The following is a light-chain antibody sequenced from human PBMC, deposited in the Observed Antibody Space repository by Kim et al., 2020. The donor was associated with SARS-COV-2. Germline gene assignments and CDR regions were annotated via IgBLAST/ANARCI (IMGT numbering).Light chain of an antibody. CDR3: QQYGSSPWT. CDR2: GAS. V-gene: IGKV3-20*01. CDR1: QSVSSSY. Sequence: EIVLTQSPGTLSLSPGERATLSCRASQSVSSSYLAWYQQKPGQAPPLLIYGASSRATGIPDRFSGSGSGTDFTLTISRLEPEDFAVYYCQQYGSSPWTFGRGTKVDIK. J-gene: IGKJ1*01.